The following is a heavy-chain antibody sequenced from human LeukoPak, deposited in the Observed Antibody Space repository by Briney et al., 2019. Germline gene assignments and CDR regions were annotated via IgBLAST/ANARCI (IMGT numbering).Heavy chain of an antibody. D-gene: IGHD6-19*01. CDR3: ARVRAYSSGLYGYFQH. V-gene: IGHV4-34*01. Sequence: SETLSLTCAVYGGSFSGYYWSWIRQPPGKGLEWIGEINHSGSTNYNPSFKSRVTISVDTSKNQFSLKLSSVTAADTAVYYCARVRAYSSGLYGYFQHWGQGTLVTVSS. J-gene: IGHJ1*01. CDR1: GGSFSGYY. CDR2: INHSGST.